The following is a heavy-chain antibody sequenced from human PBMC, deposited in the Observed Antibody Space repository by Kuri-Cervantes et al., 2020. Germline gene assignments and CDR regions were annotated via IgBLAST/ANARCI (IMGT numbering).Heavy chain of an antibody. CDR2: IIPIFGTA. CDR3: ASPRTYSSGWEGAFDY. Sequence: SVKVSCKASGGTFSSYAISWVRQAPGQGLEWMGGIIPIFGTANYAQKFQGRVTITTDESTSTAYMELSSLRAEDTAVYYCASPRTYSSGWEGAFDYWGQGTLVTVSS. V-gene: IGHV1-69*05. CDR1: GGTFSSYA. J-gene: IGHJ4*02. D-gene: IGHD6-19*01.